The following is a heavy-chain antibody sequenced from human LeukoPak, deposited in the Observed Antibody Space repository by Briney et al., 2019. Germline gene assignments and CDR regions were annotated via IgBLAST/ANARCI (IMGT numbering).Heavy chain of an antibody. CDR2: INHNGNVN. Sequence: GGSLRLSCAASGFSFSTYAMNWARQAPGKGLEWVASINHNGNVNYYVDSVKGRFTISRDNAKNSLYLQMSNLRAEDTAVYFCARGGGLDVWGQGATVTVSS. D-gene: IGHD3-16*01. J-gene: IGHJ6*02. CDR1: GFSFSTYA. CDR3: ARGGGLDV. V-gene: IGHV3-7*03.